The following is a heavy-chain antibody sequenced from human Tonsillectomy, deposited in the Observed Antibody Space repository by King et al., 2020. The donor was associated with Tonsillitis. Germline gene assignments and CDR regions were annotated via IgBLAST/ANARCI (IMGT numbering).Heavy chain of an antibody. CDR1: GYTFTSYG. V-gene: IGHV1-18*01. J-gene: IGHJ5*02. CDR2: ISAYNGNT. Sequence: QLVQSGAEVKKPGASVKVSCKASGYTFTSYGISWVRQAPGQGLEWMGWISAYNGNTNYAQKLQGRVTMTTDTSTSTAYMELRSLRSDDTAVYYCARDPGQYEGPRPRGNWFDPWGQGTLVTVSS. D-gene: IGHD2-2*01. CDR3: ARDPGQYEGPRPRGNWFDP.